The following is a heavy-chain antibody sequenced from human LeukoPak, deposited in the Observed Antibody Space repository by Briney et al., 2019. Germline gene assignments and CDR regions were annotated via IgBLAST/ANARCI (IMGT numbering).Heavy chain of an antibody. V-gene: IGHV3-48*02. D-gene: IGHD4-17*01. Sequence: GGSLRFSCAASGFTVSSYSMKWVRQGPGKGLEWVSYVSSSSSTIYYADSVKGRFTISRDNAKNSLYLQMNSLRDEDTAVYYCARDRGDNYGDYGSRYFDYWGQGTLVTVSS. CDR3: ARDRGDNYGDYGSRYFDY. CDR2: VSSSSSTI. J-gene: IGHJ4*02. CDR1: GFTVSSYS.